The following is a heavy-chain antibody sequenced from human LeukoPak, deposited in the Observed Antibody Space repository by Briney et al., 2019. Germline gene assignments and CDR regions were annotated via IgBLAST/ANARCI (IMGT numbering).Heavy chain of an antibody. V-gene: IGHV3-23*01. CDR2: ISASGDTT. D-gene: IGHD3-10*01. CDR1: GFTFSSYW. Sequence: GGSLRLSCVASGFTFSSYWMSWVRQAPGKGLEWVSAISASGDTTYYADSVRGRFTISRDNSKNTLYLQMNSLRAGDTALYYCAKDRFGSGTNYLDSWGQGTLVTVSS. J-gene: IGHJ4*02. CDR3: AKDRFGSGTNYLDS.